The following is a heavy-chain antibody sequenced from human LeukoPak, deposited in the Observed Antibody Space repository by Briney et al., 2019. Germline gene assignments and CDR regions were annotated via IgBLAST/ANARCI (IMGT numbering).Heavy chain of an antibody. CDR3: AKSEMATMVFYY. Sequence: LAGGSLRLSCAASGFTFSSYAMSWVRQAPGKGLEWVSAISGSGGSTYYADSVKGRFTISRDNSKNTLYLQMNSLRAEDTAVYYCAKSEMATMVFYYWGQGTLVTVSS. D-gene: IGHD5-24*01. V-gene: IGHV3-23*01. J-gene: IGHJ4*02. CDR1: GFTFSSYA. CDR2: ISGSGGST.